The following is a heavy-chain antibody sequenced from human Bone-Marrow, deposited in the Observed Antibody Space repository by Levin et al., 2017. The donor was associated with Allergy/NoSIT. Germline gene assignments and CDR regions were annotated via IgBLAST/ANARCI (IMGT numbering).Heavy chain of an antibody. Sequence: GGSLILSFSSSSFPFLLPPLPFFLPSPLKCLSFVSYISSSSTTKYYADSVKGRFTISRDNAQNSLYLQMNSLRAEDTAVYYCESHCGTSCFWHGKDVWGQGTTVIVSS. D-gene: IGHD2-2*01. CDR3: ESHCGTSCFWHGKDV. CDR2: ISSSSTTK. V-gene: IGHV3-48*01. J-gene: IGHJ6*02. CDR1: SFPFLLPP.